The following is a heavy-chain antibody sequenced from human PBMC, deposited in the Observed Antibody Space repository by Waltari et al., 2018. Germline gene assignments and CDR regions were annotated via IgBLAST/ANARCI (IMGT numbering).Heavy chain of an antibody. J-gene: IGHJ4*02. D-gene: IGHD5-12*01. CDR2: IVWCCGK. Sequence: EVQLVESGGGLIQPGGSLRLSCAASGFTVSSNYMSWVRQAPGKGLEWVLVIVWCCGKYSADSVKGRFTISRDNSKNTLYLQMNSLRAEDTAVYYCARASYSGYDSYYFDYWGQGTLVTVSS. CDR1: GFTVSSNY. CDR3: ARASYSGYDSYYFDY. V-gene: IGHV3-53*01.